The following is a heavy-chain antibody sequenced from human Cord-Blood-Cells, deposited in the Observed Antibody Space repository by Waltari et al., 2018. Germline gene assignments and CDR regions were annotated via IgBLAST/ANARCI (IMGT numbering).Heavy chain of an antibody. CDR3: AKARGGDYFDY. V-gene: IGHV3-23*01. CDR1: GFTFSSYA. J-gene: IGHJ4*02. CDR2: ISGSGGST. D-gene: IGHD3-16*01. Sequence: EVQLLESGGGLVQPGGSLRLSCAASGFTFSSYAMSWVRQAPGKGLGWVSAISGSGGSTDYADSVKGRFTSSRDNSKNTLYLQMNSLRAEDTAVYYCAKARGGDYFDYWGQGTLVTVSS.